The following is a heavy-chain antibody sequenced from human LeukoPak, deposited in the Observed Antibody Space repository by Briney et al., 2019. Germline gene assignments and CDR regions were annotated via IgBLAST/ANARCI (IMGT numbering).Heavy chain of an antibody. V-gene: IGHV1-3*01. Sequence: GASVKVSCKASGYTFTSYAMHWVRQAPGQRLEWMGWINAGNGNTKYSQKLQGRVTITRDTSASTAYMELSSLRSEDAAVYYCARDFSGSYRSNPYFDYWGQGTLVTVSS. J-gene: IGHJ4*02. CDR2: INAGNGNT. CDR3: ARDFSGSYRSNPYFDY. CDR1: GYTFTSYA. D-gene: IGHD1-26*01.